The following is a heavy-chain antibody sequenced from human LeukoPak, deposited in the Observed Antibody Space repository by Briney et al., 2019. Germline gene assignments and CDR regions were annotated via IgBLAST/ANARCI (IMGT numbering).Heavy chain of an antibody. Sequence: SETLSLTCTVSGGSISISSYYWGWIRQPPGKGLEWIGSIYYCGSTYYHPSLKNRVTISVDTSKNQHSLKLSSVTAADTAVYYCAPTRVTSSWYWFDPWGQGTLVTVSS. D-gene: IGHD6-13*01. V-gene: IGHV4-39*01. CDR2: IYYCGST. J-gene: IGHJ5*02. CDR1: GGSISISSYY. CDR3: APTRVTSSWYWFDP.